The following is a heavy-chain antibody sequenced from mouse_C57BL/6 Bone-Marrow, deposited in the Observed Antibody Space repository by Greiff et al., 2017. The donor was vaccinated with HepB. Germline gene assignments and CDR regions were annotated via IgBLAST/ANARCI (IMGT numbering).Heavy chain of an antibody. CDR2: ISYDGSN. D-gene: IGHD2-5*01. CDR1: GYSITSGYY. V-gene: IGHV3-6*01. CDR3: AREAYYSNYWFAY. J-gene: IGHJ3*01. Sequence: EVQLQQSGPGLVKPSQSLSLTCSVTGYSITSGYYWNWIRQFPGNKLEWMGYISYDGSNKYNPSLKNRISITRDTSKNQFFLKLNSVTTEDTATYYCAREAYYSNYWFAYWGQGTLVTVSA.